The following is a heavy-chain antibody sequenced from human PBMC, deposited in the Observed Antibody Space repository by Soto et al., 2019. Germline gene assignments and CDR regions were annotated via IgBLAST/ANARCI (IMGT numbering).Heavy chain of an antibody. J-gene: IGHJ4*02. D-gene: IGHD2-15*01. CDR1: GFNFKIYS. V-gene: IGHV3-48*02. Sequence: GGSLRLSCVASGFNFKIYSMNWVRQPPGKGLEWFSYITSDTNTINNVDSVKGRFTISRDNAKNSVYLHMNSLRDEATAVYYCGRSVVGDFDYWGQGTVVTVSS. CDR3: GRSVVGDFDY. CDR2: ITSDTNTI.